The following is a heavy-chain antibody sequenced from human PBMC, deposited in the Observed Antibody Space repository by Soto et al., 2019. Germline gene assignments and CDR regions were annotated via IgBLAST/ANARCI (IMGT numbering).Heavy chain of an antibody. CDR1: GSTFSSFA. V-gene: IGHV3-23*01. D-gene: IGHD2-21*02. CDR3: AKVGTVVTAELDY. Sequence: PXGSLRLSCAASGSTFSSFAMSWVRQAPGKGLEWVSAISGSGDSTYYADSVKGRFTISRDNSKNTLYLQMNSLRAEDTAVYYCAKVGTVVTAELDYWGQGTLVTVSS. J-gene: IGHJ4*02. CDR2: ISGSGDST.